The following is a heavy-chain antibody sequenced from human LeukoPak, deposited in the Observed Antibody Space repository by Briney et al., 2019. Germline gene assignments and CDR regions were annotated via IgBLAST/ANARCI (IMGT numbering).Heavy chain of an antibody. J-gene: IGHJ4*02. CDR1: GYSISSGYY. V-gene: IGHV4-38-2*02. Sequence: SETLSLTCTVSGYSISSGYYWGWFRQPPGKGLDWIGSIYHSGSTYYNPSLKSRATTSVDTSTNQFSLKRSTATAPETPVYYCARVASGWWFDYRGQGTLVTVSS. D-gene: IGHD6-19*01. CDR2: IYHSGST. CDR3: ARVASGWWFDY.